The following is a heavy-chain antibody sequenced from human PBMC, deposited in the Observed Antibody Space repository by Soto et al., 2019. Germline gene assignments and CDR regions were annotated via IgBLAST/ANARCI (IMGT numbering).Heavy chain of an antibody. J-gene: IGHJ6*02. V-gene: IGHV3-49*03. D-gene: IGHD3-10*01. CDR1: GFTFGDYA. CDR3: TRRSGAYYYGSGSSFIYYYYGMDV. Sequence: GGSLRLSCTASGFTFGDYAMSWFRQAPGKGLEWVGFIRSKAYGGTTEYAASVKGRFTISRDDSKSIAYLQMNSLKTEDTAVYYCTRRSGAYYYGSGSSFIYYYYGMDVWGQGTTVTVSS. CDR2: IRSKAYGGTT.